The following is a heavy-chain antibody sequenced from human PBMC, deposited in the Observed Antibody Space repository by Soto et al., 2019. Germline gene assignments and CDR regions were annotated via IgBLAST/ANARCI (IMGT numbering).Heavy chain of an antibody. CDR3: AKGIWEQVTWFDP. CDR2: ISGSGGST. J-gene: IGHJ5*02. V-gene: IGHV3-23*01. Sequence: GGCMGLCSAASGLTVSSYAMSWVRQAPGKGLEWVSAISGSGGSTYYADSVKGRFTISRDNSKNTLYLQMNSLRAEDTAVYYCAKGIWEQVTWFDPWGQGTLVTVSS. D-gene: IGHD1-26*01. CDR1: GLTVSSYA.